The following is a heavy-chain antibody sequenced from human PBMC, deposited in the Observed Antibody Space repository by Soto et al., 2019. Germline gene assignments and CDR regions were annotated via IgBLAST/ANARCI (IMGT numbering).Heavy chain of an antibody. CDR1: RGSNSAYY. D-gene: IGHD5-18*01. CDR3: AREGGGYGFDY. Sequence: QVQLQESGPGLVKPSETLSLTCTVSRGSNSAYYWSWIRQSPGKGLEWLGYIFYSGNTKYNPFLKSRVSSSVDPSKNQFSLKLTSVTAADTAVYYCAREGGGYGFDYWGQGILVTVSS. V-gene: IGHV4-59*12. J-gene: IGHJ4*02. CDR2: IFYSGNT.